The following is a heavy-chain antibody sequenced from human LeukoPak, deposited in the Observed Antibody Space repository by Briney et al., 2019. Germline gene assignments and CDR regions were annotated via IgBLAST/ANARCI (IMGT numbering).Heavy chain of an antibody. Sequence: TGGSLRLSCAASGFTFSNFAMNWVRQAPGKGLEWVSAISGSGGSTYYADSVKGRFTISRDNSKNTLYLQMNSLRAEDTAVYYCAKAGIGGTIDYWGQGTLVTVSS. V-gene: IGHV3-23*01. J-gene: IGHJ4*02. D-gene: IGHD3-10*01. CDR2: ISGSGGST. CDR3: AKAGIGGTIDY. CDR1: GFTFSNFA.